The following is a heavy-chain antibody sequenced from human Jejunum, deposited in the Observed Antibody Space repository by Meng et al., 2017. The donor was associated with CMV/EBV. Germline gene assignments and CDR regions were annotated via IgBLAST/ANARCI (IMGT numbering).Heavy chain of an antibody. J-gene: IGHJ4*02. Sequence: ASGYNFSGYGFTWVRQAPGQGLEWMGWISAYNGDTNYAQKFQGRVTMTTDTSTSTAYMELRSLRSDDTAVYYCARFIPAPQGGDYWGQGTLVTVSS. CDR1: GYNFSGYG. CDR3: ARFIPAPQGGDY. CDR2: ISAYNGDT. V-gene: IGHV1-18*01. D-gene: IGHD6-6*01.